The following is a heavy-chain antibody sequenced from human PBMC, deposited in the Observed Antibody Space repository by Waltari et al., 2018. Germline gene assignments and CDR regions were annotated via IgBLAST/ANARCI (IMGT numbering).Heavy chain of an antibody. D-gene: IGHD6-13*01. CDR3: ARESRSSWYVYFDY. Sequence: QVQLQESGPGLVKPSETLSLTCAVSGYSISSGYYWGWIRQPPGKGLEWIGSIYHSGGTYDNPSLKSRVTKSVDTSKNQFSLKLSSVTAADTAVYYCARESRSSWYVYFDYWGQGTLVTVSS. CDR1: GYSISSGYY. V-gene: IGHV4-38-2*02. J-gene: IGHJ4*02. CDR2: IYHSGGT.